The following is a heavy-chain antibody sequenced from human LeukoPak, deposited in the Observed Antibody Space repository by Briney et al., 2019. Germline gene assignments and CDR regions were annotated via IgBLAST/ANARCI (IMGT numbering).Heavy chain of an antibody. Sequence: GGSLRLSCAASGFMFSTYWMTWVRQAPGKGLEWVANIKPDGSETYYVDSVKGRFTISRDNTKNLLYLQMNSLRGEDAAVYYCGGFGYEASVDLWGQGTLVTVSS. CDR1: GFMFSTYW. CDR2: IKPDGSET. V-gene: IGHV3-7*01. CDR3: GGFGYEASVDL. D-gene: IGHD2-15*01. J-gene: IGHJ4*02.